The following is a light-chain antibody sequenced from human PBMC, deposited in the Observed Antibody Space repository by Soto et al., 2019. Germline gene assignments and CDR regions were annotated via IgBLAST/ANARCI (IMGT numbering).Light chain of an antibody. J-gene: IGKJ1*01. CDR1: QSISSY. CDR3: QQSYSTLCT. CDR2: AAS. Sequence: DIQMTQSPSSLSASVGDRVTITCRASQSISSYLNWYQQKPGKAPKLLIYAASSLQSGVPSRFSGSESGTDFTLTISSLQPEDFATYYWQQSYSTLCTFGQGTKVEIK. V-gene: IGKV1-39*01.